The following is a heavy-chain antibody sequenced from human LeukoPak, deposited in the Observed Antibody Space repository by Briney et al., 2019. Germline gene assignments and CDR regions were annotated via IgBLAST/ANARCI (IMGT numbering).Heavy chain of an antibody. D-gene: IGHD3-10*01. Sequence: GGTLRLSCAASGFTFSSYGMSWVRQAPGKGLEWVSYISSSSSTIYYADSVKGRFTISRDNSKNTLYLQMNSLRAEDTAVYYCARRWFGDVWGKGTTVTVSS. V-gene: IGHV3-48*01. CDR3: ARRWFGDV. CDR2: ISSSSSTI. J-gene: IGHJ6*04. CDR1: GFTFSSYG.